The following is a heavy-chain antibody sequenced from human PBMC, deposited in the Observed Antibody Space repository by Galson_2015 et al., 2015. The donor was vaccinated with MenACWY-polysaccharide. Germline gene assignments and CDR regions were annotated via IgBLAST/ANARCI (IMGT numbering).Heavy chain of an antibody. CDR1: GGTFSSYA. CDR3: AREPYSSSSIAFDI. CDR2: IIPILGTA. V-gene: IGHV1-69*13. D-gene: IGHD6-6*01. J-gene: IGHJ3*02. Sequence: SVKVSCKASGGTFSSYAISWVRQAPGQGLEWMGGIIPILGTANYAQKFQGRVTITADESTSTAYMELSSLRSEDTAVYYCAREPYSSSSIAFDIWGQGTMVTVSS.